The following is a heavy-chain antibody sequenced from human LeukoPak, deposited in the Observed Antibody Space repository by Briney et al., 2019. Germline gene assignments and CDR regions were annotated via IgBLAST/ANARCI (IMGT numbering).Heavy chain of an antibody. CDR1: GFTFSDYY. CDR2: ISSSGSTI. D-gene: IGHD2-15*01. V-gene: IGHV3-11*01. Sequence: GGSLRVSCAASGFTFSDYYMSWIRQAPGKGLEWVSYISSSGSTIYYADSVKGRFTISRDNAKNSLYLQMNSLRAEDTAVYYCARECSGGSCYPDYWGQGTLVTVSS. J-gene: IGHJ4*02. CDR3: ARECSGGSCYPDY.